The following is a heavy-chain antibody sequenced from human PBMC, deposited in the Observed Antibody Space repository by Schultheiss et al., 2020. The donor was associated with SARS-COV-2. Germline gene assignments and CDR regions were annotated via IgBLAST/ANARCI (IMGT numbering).Heavy chain of an antibody. V-gene: IGHV3-48*04. Sequence: GGSLRLSCAASGFTFSGYAMHWVRQAPGRGLEWISYIYDSGRPIYYAESVEGRFTISRDNAKNSLYLQMNSLRAEDTAVYFCAREGLRLGELSSKLYWGQGTLVTVSS. CDR3: AREGLRLGELSSKLY. D-gene: IGHD3-16*02. CDR1: GFTFSGYA. CDR2: IYDSGRPI. J-gene: IGHJ4*02.